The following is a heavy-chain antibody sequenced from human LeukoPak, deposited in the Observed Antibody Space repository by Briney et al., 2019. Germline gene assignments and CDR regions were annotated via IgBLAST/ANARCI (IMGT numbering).Heavy chain of an antibody. Sequence: SETLSLTCTVSGGSISSYYWSWIRQPPGKGLEWIGYIYYSGSTNYNPSLKSRVAISLDTSKNQFSLKLSSVTAADTAVYYCARGGIAVACDYWGQGTLVTVSS. D-gene: IGHD6-19*01. CDR2: IYYSGST. V-gene: IGHV4-59*12. CDR3: ARGGIAVACDY. CDR1: GGSISSYY. J-gene: IGHJ4*02.